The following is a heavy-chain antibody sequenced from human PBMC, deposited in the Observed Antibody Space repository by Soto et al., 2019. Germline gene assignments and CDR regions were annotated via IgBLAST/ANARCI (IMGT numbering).Heavy chain of an antibody. J-gene: IGHJ3*02. D-gene: IGHD3-22*01. V-gene: IGHV3-66*01. CDR3: AISSGYYYYNDAFDI. CDR1: GFTVSSNY. Sequence: PGGSLRLSCAASGFTVSSNYMSWVRQAPGKGLEWVSVIYSGGSTYYADSVKGRFTISRDNSKNTLYLQMNSLRAEDTALYYCAISSGYYYYNDAFDIWGQGTMVTVSS. CDR2: IYSGGST.